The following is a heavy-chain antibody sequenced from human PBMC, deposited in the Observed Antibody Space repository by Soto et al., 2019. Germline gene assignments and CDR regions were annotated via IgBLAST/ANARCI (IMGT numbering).Heavy chain of an antibody. Sequence: ASVKVSCKASGYTFTSYYMHWVRQAPGQGLEWMGIINPSGGSTSYAQKFQGRVTMTRDTSTSTVYMELSSLRSEDTAVYYCARDRQVLRFLEWSPPGGMDVWGQGTTVTVSS. CDR1: GYTFTSYY. CDR2: INPSGGST. J-gene: IGHJ6*02. V-gene: IGHV1-46*01. CDR3: ARDRQVLRFLEWSPPGGMDV. D-gene: IGHD3-3*01.